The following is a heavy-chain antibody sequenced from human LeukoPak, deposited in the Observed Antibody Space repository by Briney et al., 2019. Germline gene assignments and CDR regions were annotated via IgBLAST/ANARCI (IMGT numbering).Heavy chain of an antibody. CDR1: GYRFTTYW. CDR2: IYPGDSET. J-gene: IGHJ4*02. V-gene: IGHV5-51*01. CDR3: ARLLESRGWPGGGDY. Sequence: GESLKISCKGSGYRFTTYWIGWVRQMAGKGLEWMGIIYPGDSETRYSPSFQGQITISADKSINTAYLQWSSLKASDTAMYYCARLLESRGWPGGGDYWGQGTLVTVSS. D-gene: IGHD6-19*01.